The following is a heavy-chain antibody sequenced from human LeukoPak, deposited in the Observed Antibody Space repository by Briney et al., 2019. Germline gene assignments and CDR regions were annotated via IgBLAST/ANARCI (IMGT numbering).Heavy chain of an antibody. Sequence: GESLKISCKSSGYSFTNHWIGWVRQMPGKGLEWVGVIYPGDSHTRYSPSFQGQVTISADKSISTAYLQWSSLKASDTAMYYCARRDYYGSGSYYGNFDYWGQGTLVTVSS. V-gene: IGHV5-51*01. D-gene: IGHD3-10*01. J-gene: IGHJ4*02. CDR3: ARRDYYGSGSYYGNFDY. CDR2: IYPGDSHT. CDR1: GYSFTNHW.